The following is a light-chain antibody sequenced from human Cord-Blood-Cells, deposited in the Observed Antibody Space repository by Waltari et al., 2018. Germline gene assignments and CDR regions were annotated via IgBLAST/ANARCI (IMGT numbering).Light chain of an antibody. V-gene: IGLV2-23*01. CDR1: SRDLGRYNL. Sequence: SALTQPASVSGSPGPSIPISCPGTSRDLGRYNLVTWYQQHPGKAPKLMIYEGSKRHSGVSNRFSGSKSGNTASLTISGLQAEDEADYYCCSYAGSSTYVVFGGGTKLTVL. CDR3: CSYAGSSTYVV. CDR2: EGS. J-gene: IGLJ2*01.